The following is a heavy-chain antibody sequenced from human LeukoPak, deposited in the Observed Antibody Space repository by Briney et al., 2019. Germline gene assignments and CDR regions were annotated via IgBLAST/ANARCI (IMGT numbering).Heavy chain of an antibody. CDR3: ARVIYCSGGSCYDGAWFDP. Sequence: SETLSLTCAVSGYSISSGYYWGWIRQPPGKGLEWIGSIYQSGSTYYNPSLKSRVTISVDTSKNQFSLKLISVTAADTAVYYRARVIYCSGGSCYDGAWFDPWGQGTLVTVSS. J-gene: IGHJ5*02. V-gene: IGHV4-38-2*01. CDR1: GYSISSGYY. D-gene: IGHD2-15*01. CDR2: IYQSGST.